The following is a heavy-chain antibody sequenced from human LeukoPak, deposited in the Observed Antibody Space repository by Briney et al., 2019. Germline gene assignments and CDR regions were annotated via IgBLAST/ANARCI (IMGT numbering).Heavy chain of an antibody. V-gene: IGHV3-21*01. J-gene: IGHJ4*02. CDR3: ARGSGVQVWSGLDY. CDR1: GFTFSSYA. D-gene: IGHD3-10*01. Sequence: GGSLRLSCAASGFTFSSYAMSWVRQAPGKGLEWVSSISSSGTYIYYSDSLKGRIIVSRDNANSSLHLQVNSLRVDDTALYYCARGSGVQVWSGLDYWGQGTLVTVSS. CDR2: ISSSGTYI.